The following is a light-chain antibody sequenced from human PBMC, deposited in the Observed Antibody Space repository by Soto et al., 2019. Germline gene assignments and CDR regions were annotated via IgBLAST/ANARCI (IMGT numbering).Light chain of an antibody. Sequence: LTQPASVSGSPGQSLTISCTGTSXDIAPYNYVSWYQQHPGKAPKLIIYEVSYRPSGISNRSSGSKSGNTASLTISGLQAEDEADYYCSSYTSSTNYVFGTGTKITVL. CDR1: SXDIAPYNY. CDR2: EVS. J-gene: IGLJ1*01. V-gene: IGLV2-14*01. CDR3: SSYTSSTNYV.